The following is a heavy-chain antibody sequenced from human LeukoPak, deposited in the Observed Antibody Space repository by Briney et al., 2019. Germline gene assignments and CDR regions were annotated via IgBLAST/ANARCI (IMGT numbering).Heavy chain of an antibody. J-gene: IGHJ6*03. Sequence: GASVKVSCKASGYTFTSYAMHWVRQAPGQRLEWMGWISAYNGNTNYAQKLQGRVTMTTDTSTSTAYMELRSLRSDDTAVYYCARAVEDIVVVPAVSFATGYYMDVWGKGTTVTVSS. CDR2: ISAYNGNT. CDR1: GYTFTSYA. CDR3: ARAVEDIVVVPAVSFATGYYMDV. V-gene: IGHV1-18*01. D-gene: IGHD2-2*01.